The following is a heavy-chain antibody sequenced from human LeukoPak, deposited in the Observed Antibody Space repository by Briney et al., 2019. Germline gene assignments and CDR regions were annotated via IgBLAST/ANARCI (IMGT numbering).Heavy chain of an antibody. Sequence: GGSLRLSCAASGFTVSSEYMNWVRQAPGKGLEWVAVIYSGGSTYYADSVKGRFTISRDNSKNTLYLQMNSLRAEDTAVYYCAKEWYSKAHFDYWGQGTLVTVSS. D-gene: IGHD4-11*01. CDR3: AKEWYSKAHFDY. CDR1: GFTVSSEY. J-gene: IGHJ4*02. V-gene: IGHV3-53*01. CDR2: IYSGGST.